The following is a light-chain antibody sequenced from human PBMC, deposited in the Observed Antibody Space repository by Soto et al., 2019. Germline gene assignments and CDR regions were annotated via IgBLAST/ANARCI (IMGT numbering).Light chain of an antibody. CDR3: QQYGSSPPT. J-gene: IGKJ1*01. V-gene: IGKV3-20*01. CDR1: QSISSY. Sequence: IVLTQSPGTLSLSPGERTTLSCRASQSISSYLAWYQQKPGQGPGLLIYGASSRATGTPDRFSGSGSGTDFTLTINRLEPEDFALYYCQQYGSSPPTFGQGTKVDIK. CDR2: GAS.